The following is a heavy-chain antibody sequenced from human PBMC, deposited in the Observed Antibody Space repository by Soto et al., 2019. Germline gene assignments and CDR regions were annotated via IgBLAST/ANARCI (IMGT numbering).Heavy chain of an antibody. Sequence: EVQLLESGGGLVQPGGSLRLSCAASGFTFSSFALSWVRQAPGKGLEWVSAISGSGDDTDYADSVKGRFTISRDNSKNTLYLQMNSLRAEDTALYYCAKAGSPYYDLWSENRFDPWGQGTLVTVSS. J-gene: IGHJ5*02. CDR2: ISGSGDDT. CDR1: GFTFSSFA. V-gene: IGHV3-23*01. D-gene: IGHD3-3*01. CDR3: AKAGSPYYDLWSENRFDP.